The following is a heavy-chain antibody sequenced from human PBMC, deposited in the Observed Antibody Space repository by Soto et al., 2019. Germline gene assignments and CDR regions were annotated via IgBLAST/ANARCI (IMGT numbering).Heavy chain of an antibody. Sequence: QVQLVQSGAEVKKPGASVKVSCKASGYTFTSYGISWVRQAPGQGLEWMGWISAYNGNTNYAQKLQGRVTMTTGTSRSTAYMEVRRLRSDDTAVYYCARSGYCSSTSCYRPWFDPWGQGTLVTVSS. CDR3: ARSGYCSSTSCYRPWFDP. CDR1: GYTFTSYG. D-gene: IGHD2-2*01. J-gene: IGHJ5*02. CDR2: ISAYNGNT. V-gene: IGHV1-18*01.